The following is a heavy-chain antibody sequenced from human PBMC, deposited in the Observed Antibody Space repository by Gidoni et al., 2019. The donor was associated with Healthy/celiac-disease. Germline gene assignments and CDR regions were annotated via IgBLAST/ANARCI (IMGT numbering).Heavy chain of an antibody. V-gene: IGHV4-59*01. Sequence: QVQLQESGPGLMKPSEPLSLTCTVSGGSISSYYWSWIRQPPGKGLEWIGYIYYSGSTNYNPSLKSRVTISVDTSKNQFSLKLSSVTAADTAVYYCARGVSFDYWGQGTLVTVSS. J-gene: IGHJ4*02. CDR2: IYYSGST. D-gene: IGHD6-13*01. CDR1: GGSISSYY. CDR3: ARGVSFDY.